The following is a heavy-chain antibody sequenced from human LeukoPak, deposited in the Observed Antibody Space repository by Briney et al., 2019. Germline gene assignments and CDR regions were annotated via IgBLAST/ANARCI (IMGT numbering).Heavy chain of an antibody. CDR2: IYYSGST. V-gene: IGHV4-59*12. CDR3: ARDTAMVTYYYYYYMDV. Sequence: SETLSLTCTVSGGSISSYYWSWIRQPPGKGLGWIGYIYYSGSTNYNPSLKSRVTISVDTSKNQFSLKLSSVTAADTAVYYCARDTAMVTYYYYYYMDVWGKGTTVTVSS. CDR1: GGSISSYY. J-gene: IGHJ6*03. D-gene: IGHD5-18*01.